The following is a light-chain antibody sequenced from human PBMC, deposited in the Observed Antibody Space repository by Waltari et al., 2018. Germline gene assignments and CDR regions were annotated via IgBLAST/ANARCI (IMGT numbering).Light chain of an antibody. Sequence: EIVLTQSPATLYLSPGERATLSCRASQSVNNYLAWYQQKPGQAPRLPIYDASNRATGIPARFGGSGSGTDFTLTISSLEPEDFAVYYCQQATWTFGQGTKVEIK. CDR3: QQATWT. J-gene: IGKJ1*01. CDR1: QSVNNY. V-gene: IGKV3-11*01. CDR2: DAS.